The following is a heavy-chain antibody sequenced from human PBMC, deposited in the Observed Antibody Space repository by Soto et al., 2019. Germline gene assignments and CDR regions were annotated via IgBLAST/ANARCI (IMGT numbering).Heavy chain of an antibody. J-gene: IGHJ4*01. CDR2: ISGNGGYT. CDR3: AKGKENTVFGVDTLFDY. V-gene: IGHV3-23*01. Sequence: GGSLRLSCAASGFTFSSYAMTWVRQAPGKGLGWVYTISGNGGYTYYSSSGRGPFTISRDNSKKTLCLRMASVRAIGTGVFYCAKGKENTVFGVDTLFDYWGHGTQVTVSS. CDR1: GFTFSSYA. D-gene: IGHD3-3*01.